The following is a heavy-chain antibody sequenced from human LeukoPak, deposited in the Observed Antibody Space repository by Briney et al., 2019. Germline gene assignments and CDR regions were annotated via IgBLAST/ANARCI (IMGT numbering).Heavy chain of an antibody. CDR3: ARESGAD. Sequence: PGRSLRLSCAASGFTFSSYAMHWVRQAPGKGLEWVAVISYDGSNKYYADSVKGRFTISRDNSKNTLYLQMNSLRAEDTAVYYCARESGADWGQGILVTVSS. CDR2: ISYDGSNK. V-gene: IGHV3-30-3*01. CDR1: GFTFSSYA. D-gene: IGHD3-10*01. J-gene: IGHJ4*02.